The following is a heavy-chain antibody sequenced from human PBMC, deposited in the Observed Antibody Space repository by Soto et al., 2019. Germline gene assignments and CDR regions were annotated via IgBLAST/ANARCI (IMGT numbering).Heavy chain of an antibody. CDR1: GFTFSDYY. V-gene: IGHV3-11*06. CDR3: ARGMDTAMVAHPHYYYYYGKDV. CDR2: ISSSSSYT. J-gene: IGHJ6*02. Sequence: GGSLRLSCAASGFTFSDYYMSWIRQAPGKGLEWVSYISSSSSYTNYADSVKGRFTISRDNAKNSLYLQMNSLRAEDTAVYYCARGMDTAMVAHPHYYYYYGKDVWGQGTTVTVSS. D-gene: IGHD5-18*01.